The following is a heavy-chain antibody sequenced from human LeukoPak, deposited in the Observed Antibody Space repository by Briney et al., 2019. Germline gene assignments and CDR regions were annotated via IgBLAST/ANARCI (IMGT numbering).Heavy chain of an antibody. D-gene: IGHD6-6*01. V-gene: IGHV3-30*18. Sequence: GGSLRLSCAASGFTFSNFGMHWVRQAPGKGLEWVAAVLYDGSKKFYSDSVKGRFTISRDNSKNTLYLQMNSLRAEDTAVYYCAKDLPTYSSSSGTPFDYWGQGTLVTVSS. J-gene: IGHJ4*02. CDR2: VLYDGSKK. CDR1: GFTFSNFG. CDR3: AKDLPTYSSSSGTPFDY.